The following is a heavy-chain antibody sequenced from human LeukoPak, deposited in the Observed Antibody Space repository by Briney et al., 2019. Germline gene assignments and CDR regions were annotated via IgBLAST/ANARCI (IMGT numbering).Heavy chain of an antibody. Sequence: GGSLRLSCAASGFTFSSYALSWVRQAPGKGLGWVSAITGSGRSTYYADSVKGRFTISRDNSKNTLYLQMNSLRVEDTAVYYCAKDILGIVGATMGFDYWGQGTLVTVSS. CDR2: ITGSGRST. D-gene: IGHD1-26*01. J-gene: IGHJ4*02. V-gene: IGHV3-23*01. CDR3: AKDILGIVGATMGFDY. CDR1: GFTFSSYA.